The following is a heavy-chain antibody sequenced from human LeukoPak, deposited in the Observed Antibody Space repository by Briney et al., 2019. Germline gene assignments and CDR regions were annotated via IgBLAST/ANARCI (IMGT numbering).Heavy chain of an antibody. Sequence: GGSLRLSCAASGFTFSSYAMSWVRQAPGKGLEWVSAISGGGGSIYYAASVKGRFTFSRDNSKNTLYLQMNSLRAEDTALYYCAKVTYYFDAGGYYCDYWGQGTLVTVSS. V-gene: IGHV3-23*01. J-gene: IGHJ4*02. CDR2: ISGGGGSI. D-gene: IGHD3-22*01. CDR3: AKVTYYFDAGGYYCDY. CDR1: GFTFSSYA.